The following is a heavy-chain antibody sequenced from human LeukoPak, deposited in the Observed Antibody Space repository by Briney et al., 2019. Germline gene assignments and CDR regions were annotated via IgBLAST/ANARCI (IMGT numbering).Heavy chain of an antibody. Sequence: GGSLRLSCAASGFTFTSYAMSWVRQAPGKGLEWVSAISGGGGTTYFADSVKGRFTISRDNSNNTLYLQMNSLRVEDTAVYYCAKEPHYYGSGSYLDHWGQGTLVTVSS. V-gene: IGHV3-23*01. D-gene: IGHD3-10*01. CDR2: ISGGGGTT. J-gene: IGHJ4*02. CDR3: AKEPHYYGSGSYLDH. CDR1: GFTFTSYA.